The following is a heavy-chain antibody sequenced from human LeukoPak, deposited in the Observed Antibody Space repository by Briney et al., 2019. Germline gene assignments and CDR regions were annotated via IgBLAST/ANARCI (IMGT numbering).Heavy chain of an antibody. V-gene: IGHV4-59*08. CDR1: GFTFSSYN. Sequence: GSLRLSCAASGFTFSSYNRSWVRQPPGKGLEWIGSIYYSGSTNYNPSLKSQVSISVDTSKNQFSLRLTSVTAADTAVYYCARQTGSGRCIVPGGQGTLVTVSS. D-gene: IGHD2-8*01. J-gene: IGHJ4*02. CDR3: ARQTGSGRCIVP. CDR2: IYYSGST.